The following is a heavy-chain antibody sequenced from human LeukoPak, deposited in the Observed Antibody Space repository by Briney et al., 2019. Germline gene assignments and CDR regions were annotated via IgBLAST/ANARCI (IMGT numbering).Heavy chain of an antibody. V-gene: IGHV3-23*01. CDR2: ISGTGTYT. J-gene: IGHJ4*02. CDR3: AKDLRPQIPYGESPRGTAPMGY. Sequence: GGSLRLSCAASGFSFIEYAMIWVRQAPGRGLEWVSSISGTGTYTYYADSVRGRISIPRDNSKNTLYLQMNSLRAEDTAVYYCAKDLRPQIPYGESPRGTAPMGYWGQGALVTVSS. CDR1: GFSFIEYA. D-gene: IGHD4-17*01.